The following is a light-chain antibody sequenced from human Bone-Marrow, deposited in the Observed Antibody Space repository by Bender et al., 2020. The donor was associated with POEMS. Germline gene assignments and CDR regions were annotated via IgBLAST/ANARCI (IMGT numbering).Light chain of an antibody. CDR3: STWDDRLNAWL. Sequence: QSVLTQPPSVSGAPGQRVTISCTGSSSNIGAGYDVHWYRQVAGTAPQLLLHGINKRPSGVPDRFSASKSGSSASLAISGLQSEDAADYYCSTWDDRLNAWLFGGGTKLTVL. V-gene: IGLV1-50*01. J-gene: IGLJ3*02. CDR2: GIN. CDR1: SSNIGAGYD.